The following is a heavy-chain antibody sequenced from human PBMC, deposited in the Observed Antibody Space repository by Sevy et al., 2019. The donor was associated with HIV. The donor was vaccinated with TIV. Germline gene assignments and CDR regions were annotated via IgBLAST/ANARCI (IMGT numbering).Heavy chain of an antibody. CDR3: ARDKDYSNYLPDY. CDR1: GFTFSSHG. J-gene: IGHJ4*02. V-gene: IGHV3-33*01. Sequence: GGSLRLSCAASGFTFSSHGMHWVRQAPGKGLEWVAVIWYDGSNKYYADSVKGRFTISRDNSKSMLFLQINSLRAEDTAVYFCARDKDYSNYLPDYWGQGTLVTVSS. CDR2: IWYDGSNK. D-gene: IGHD4-4*01.